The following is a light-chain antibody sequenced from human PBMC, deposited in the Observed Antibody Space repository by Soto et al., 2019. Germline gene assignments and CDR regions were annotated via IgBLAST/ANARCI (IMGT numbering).Light chain of an antibody. CDR2: GAS. V-gene: IGKV3-15*01. CDR1: QSISSN. Sequence: VITQFPATLALSPGERATLPCTASQSISSNLAWYQQRPGQAPRLLIYGASTRATGIPDRFSGSESGTEFTLTISSLQSEDFAVYYCQQYNNWWTFGQGTTGDIK. CDR3: QQYNNWWT. J-gene: IGKJ1*01.